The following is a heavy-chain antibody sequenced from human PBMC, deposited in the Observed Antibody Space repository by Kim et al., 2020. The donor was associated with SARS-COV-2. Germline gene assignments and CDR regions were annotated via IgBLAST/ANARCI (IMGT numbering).Heavy chain of an antibody. CDR1: NESFSDYH. V-gene: IGHV4-34*01. J-gene: IGHJ4*02. D-gene: IGHD6-19*01. CDR3: ARGGGYSSGWPDI. CDR2: INHSGST. Sequence: SETLSLTCAVYNESFSDYHWSWIRQPPGKGLEWIGEINHSGSTNYNPSLKSRVTISVDTSKNQFSLKLSSVTAADTAVYYCARGGGYSSGWPDIWGQGTLVTVSS.